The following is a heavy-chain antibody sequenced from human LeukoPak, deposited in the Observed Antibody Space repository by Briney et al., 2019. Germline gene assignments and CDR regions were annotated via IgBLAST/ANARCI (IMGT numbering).Heavy chain of an antibody. Sequence: GGSLRLSREASGFTFSSYAMSWVRQAPGKGLEWVSGTIDSGDITYYANSVKGRFTISRDNSKNTLYLQMNSLRAEDTAVYYCAKLGGQEVYNYYVGVWGKGTTVAVSS. D-gene: IGHD3-16*01. CDR3: AKLGGQEVYNYYVGV. J-gene: IGHJ6*03. CDR2: TIDSGDIT. CDR1: GFTFSSYA. V-gene: IGHV3-23*01.